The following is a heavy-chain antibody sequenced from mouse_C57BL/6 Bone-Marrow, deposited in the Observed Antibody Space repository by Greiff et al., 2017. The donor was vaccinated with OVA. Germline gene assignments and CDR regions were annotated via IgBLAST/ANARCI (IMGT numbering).Heavy chain of an antibody. J-gene: IGHJ3*01. D-gene: IGHD2-4*01. CDR1: GYTFTSYW. CDR3: ARRSYDYDAWFAY. Sequence: QVQLKQPGAELVKPGASVKMSCKASGYTFTSYWITWVKQRPGQGLEWIGDIYPGSGSTNYNEKFKSKATLTVDTSSSTAYMQLSSLTSEDSAVYYCARRSYDYDAWFAYWGQGTLVTVSA. CDR2: IYPGSGST. V-gene: IGHV1-55*01.